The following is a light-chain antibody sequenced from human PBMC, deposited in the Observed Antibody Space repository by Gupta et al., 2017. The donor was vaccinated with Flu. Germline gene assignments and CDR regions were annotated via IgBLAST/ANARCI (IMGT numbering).Light chain of an antibody. CDR3: HQYYSAPYT. CDR2: WAS. V-gene: IGKV4-1*01. CDR1: QNILYSSNNKNY. Sequence: NCKSSQNILYSSNNKNYLAWYQQKPGQPPKLLVYWASTRESGVPDRFSGSGSGTDFTLTISSLQAEDVAVYYCHQYYSAPYTFGQGTKLEIK. J-gene: IGKJ2*01.